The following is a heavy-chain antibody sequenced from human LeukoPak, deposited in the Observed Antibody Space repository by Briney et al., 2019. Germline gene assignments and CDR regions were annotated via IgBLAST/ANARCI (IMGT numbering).Heavy chain of an antibody. Sequence: SETLSLTCAVYGGSFSGYYWSWIRQPPGKGLEWIGEINHSGSTNYNPSLKSRVTISADTSKNQFSLKLSSVTAADTAVYYCARSSLLWFGELPSLLYYYYMDVWGKGTTVTVSS. J-gene: IGHJ6*03. CDR1: GGSFSGYY. CDR3: ARSSLLWFGELPSLLYYYYMDV. D-gene: IGHD3-10*01. CDR2: INHSGST. V-gene: IGHV4-34*01.